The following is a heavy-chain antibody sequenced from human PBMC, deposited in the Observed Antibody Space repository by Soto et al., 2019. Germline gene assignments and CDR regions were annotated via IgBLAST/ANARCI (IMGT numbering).Heavy chain of an antibody. CDR3: ARSLLTRIRGATIPYYSGLDV. CDR2: IYHSGGT. CDR1: GGSVSSGGYS. D-gene: IGHD3-10*01. J-gene: IGHJ6*02. V-gene: IGHV4-30-2*01. Sequence: QLQLQESGSGLLKPSQTLSLTCAVSGGSVSSGGYSWGWIRQPLGKGLEWIGYIYHSGGTDDIPSFESRVPISRDGYQDQFSLKMESVSAADTAVYSCARSLLTRIRGATIPYYSGLDVWGQGTTVTVSS.